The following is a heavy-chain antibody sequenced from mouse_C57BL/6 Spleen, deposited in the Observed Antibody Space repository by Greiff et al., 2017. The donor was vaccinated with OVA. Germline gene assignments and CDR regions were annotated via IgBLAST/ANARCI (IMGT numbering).Heavy chain of an antibody. CDR1: GYTFTDYE. Sequence: QVQLKHSGAELVRPGASVTLSCKASGYTFTDYEMHWVKQTPVHGLEWIGAIDPETGGTAYNQKFKGKAILTADKSSSTAYMELRSLTSEDSAVYYCTHDSSGYWYAMDYWGQGTSVTVSS. D-gene: IGHD3-2*02. CDR3: THDSSGYWYAMDY. J-gene: IGHJ4*01. CDR2: IDPETGGT. V-gene: IGHV1-15*01.